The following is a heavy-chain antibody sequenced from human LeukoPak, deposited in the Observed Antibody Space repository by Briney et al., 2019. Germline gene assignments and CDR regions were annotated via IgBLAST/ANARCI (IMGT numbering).Heavy chain of an antibody. CDR2: ISWNSGSI. J-gene: IGHJ4*02. Sequence: TGGSLRLSCAASGFTFDDYAMHWVRHAPGKGLEWVSGISWNSGSIGYADSVKGRFTISRDNAKNSLYLQMNSLRAEDTAVYYCARDGYSGYDIYWGQGTLVTVSS. D-gene: IGHD5-12*01. V-gene: IGHV3-9*01. CDR3: ARDGYSGYDIY. CDR1: GFTFDDYA.